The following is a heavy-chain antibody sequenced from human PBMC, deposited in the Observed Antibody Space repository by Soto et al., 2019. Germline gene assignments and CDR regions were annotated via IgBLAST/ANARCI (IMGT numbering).Heavy chain of an antibody. J-gene: IGHJ6*03. D-gene: IGHD3-3*01. CDR1: GYTFTGYY. Sequence: ASVKVSCKASGYTFTGYYMHWVRQAPGQGLEWMGWINPNSGGTNYAQKFQGWVTMTRDTSISTAYMELSRLRSDDTAVYYCSRGFSFGTEPYSYYYYMDVWGKGITVTVS. V-gene: IGHV1-2*04. CDR2: INPNSGGT. CDR3: SRGFSFGTEPYSYYYYMDV.